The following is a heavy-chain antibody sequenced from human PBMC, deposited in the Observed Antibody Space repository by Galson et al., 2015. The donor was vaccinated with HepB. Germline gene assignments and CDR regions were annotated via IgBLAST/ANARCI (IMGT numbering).Heavy chain of an antibody. V-gene: IGHV3-30*04. Sequence: SLRLSCAASGFTFSSYAMHWVRQAPGKGLEWVAVISYDGSNKYYADSVKGRFTISRDNSKNTLYLQMNSLRAEDTAVYYCARDLTVLLWFGELSYWGQGTLVTVSS. J-gene: IGHJ4*02. D-gene: IGHD3-10*01. CDR3: ARDLTVLLWFGELSY. CDR2: ISYDGSNK. CDR1: GFTFSSYA.